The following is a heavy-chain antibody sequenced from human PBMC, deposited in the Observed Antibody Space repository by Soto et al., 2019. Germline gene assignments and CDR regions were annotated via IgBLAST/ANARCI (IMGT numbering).Heavy chain of an antibody. CDR3: AKETSAYEIDY. CDR1: GFIFSGYA. D-gene: IGHD5-12*01. J-gene: IGHJ4*02. CDR2: ISYDGNTK. V-gene: IGHV3-30-3*01. Sequence: ESVGGVVQPGRSLRLSCAASGFIFSGYAMHWVRQAPGKGLVWVAVISYDGNTKYYADSVKGRFTVSRDNSKNTLYVQMNNLSAEDTAMYYCAKETSAYEIDYWGQGTLVNVSS.